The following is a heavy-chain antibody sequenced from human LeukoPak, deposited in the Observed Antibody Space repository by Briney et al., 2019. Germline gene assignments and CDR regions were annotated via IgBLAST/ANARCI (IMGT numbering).Heavy chain of an antibody. J-gene: IGHJ4*02. CDR2: IKPDGSDQ. Sequence: GGSLRLSCAASGFTFISYWMNWVRQDPGKGLEWVANIKPDGSDQYYVDSVKGRFTISRDNAKNSLYLQMNSLRAEDTAVYYCARENFQYWAQGTLVTVSS. V-gene: IGHV3-7*04. CDR1: GFTFISYW. CDR3: ARENFQY.